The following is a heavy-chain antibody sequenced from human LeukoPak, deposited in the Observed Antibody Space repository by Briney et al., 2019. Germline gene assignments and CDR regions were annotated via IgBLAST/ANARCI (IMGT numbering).Heavy chain of an antibody. CDR2: MSSGGGS. CDR3: AKVGYCSSTSCPNDY. CDR1: GFTFSIYS. J-gene: IGHJ4*02. V-gene: IGHV3-23*01. Sequence: PGGSLRLSCAASGFTFSIYSMNWVRQAPGKGLEYVSSMSSGGGSYYSGSVRGRFTISRDNSKNTLYLQMNSLRAEDTAVYYCAKVGYCSSTSCPNDYWGQGTLVTVSS. D-gene: IGHD2-2*01.